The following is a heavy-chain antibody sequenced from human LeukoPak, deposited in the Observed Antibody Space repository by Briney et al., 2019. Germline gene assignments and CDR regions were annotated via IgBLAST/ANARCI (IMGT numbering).Heavy chain of an antibody. D-gene: IGHD6-19*01. CDR3: ARYCSDYYYMDV. CDR1: GSTFSSYA. CDR2: IIPIFGTA. V-gene: IGHV1-69*13. J-gene: IGHJ6*03. Sequence: GASVKVSCKASGSTFSSYAISWVRQAPGQGLEWMGGIIPIFGTANYAQKFQGRVTITADESTSTAYMELSSLRSEDTAVYYCARYCSDYYYMDVWGKGTTVTVPS.